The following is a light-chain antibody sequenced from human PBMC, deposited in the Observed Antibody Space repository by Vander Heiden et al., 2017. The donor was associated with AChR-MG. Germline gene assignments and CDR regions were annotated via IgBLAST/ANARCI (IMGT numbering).Light chain of an antibody. CDR2: GAS. CDR3: QQYNNWPLT. J-gene: IGKJ4*01. V-gene: IGKV3-15*01. CDR1: QTVSSN. Sequence: ILMTQSPATLSVSPGERATLSCWASQTVSSNLAWYQKKPGQAPRLVIYGASTRATDIPARFSGSGSGTEFTLTISSLQSEDFAVYYCQQYNNWPLTFGGGTEVEIK.